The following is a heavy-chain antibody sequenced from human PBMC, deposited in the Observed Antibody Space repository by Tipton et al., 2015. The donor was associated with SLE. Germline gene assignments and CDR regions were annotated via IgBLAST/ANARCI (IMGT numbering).Heavy chain of an antibody. J-gene: IGHJ5*02. D-gene: IGHD3-3*01. V-gene: IGHV4-59*01. CDR1: GGSISSYY. Sequence: TLSLTCTVSGGSISSYYWSWIRQPPGKGLEWIGYIYYSGSTNYNPSLKSRVTLSVDTSKNKFSLKVNSVTAADTAVYYCARGSPFMEWERNWFDPWGQGTLVTVSS. CDR3: ARGSPFMEWERNWFDP. CDR2: IYYSGST.